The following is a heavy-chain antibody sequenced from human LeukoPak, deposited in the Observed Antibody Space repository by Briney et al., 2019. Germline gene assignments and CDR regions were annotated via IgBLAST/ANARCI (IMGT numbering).Heavy chain of an antibody. CDR1: GFTFSNYW. CDR2: IKPDGSEK. CDR3: ARDGDFYDSSGYYYYYYMDV. Sequence: PGGSLRLSCAASGFTFSNYWMYWVRQAPGKGLGWVAKIKPDGSEKYYVDSVKGRFTISRDNAKNSLYLQMNSLRAEDTAVYYCARDGDFYDSSGYYYYYYMDVWGKGTTVTVSS. V-gene: IGHV3-7*01. J-gene: IGHJ6*03. D-gene: IGHD3-22*01.